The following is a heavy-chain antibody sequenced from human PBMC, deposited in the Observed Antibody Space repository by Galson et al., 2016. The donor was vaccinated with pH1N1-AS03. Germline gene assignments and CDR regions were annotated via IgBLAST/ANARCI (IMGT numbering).Heavy chain of an antibody. CDR1: GGTFNNYG. CDR2: IIPIFGKP. J-gene: IGHJ4*02. D-gene: IGHD2-15*01. Sequence: SVKVSCKASGGTFNNYGISWVRQAPGQGLEWMGGIIPIFGKPNYARKFQGRVTITADKATNTVYMELSSLRSEDTAVYYCAREAGYCRGGTCYDYWGQGSLVTVSS. V-gene: IGHV1-69*06. CDR3: AREAGYCRGGTCYDY.